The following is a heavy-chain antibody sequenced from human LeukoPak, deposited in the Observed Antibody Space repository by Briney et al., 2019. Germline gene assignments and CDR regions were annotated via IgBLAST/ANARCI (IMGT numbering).Heavy chain of an antibody. CDR1: GFTFSSYS. D-gene: IGHD3-10*01. J-gene: IGHJ3*02. CDR3: ARSAVWFGEPDAFDI. CDR2: ISSSSSNI. Sequence: PGGSLRLSCAASGFTFSSYSMNWVRQAPGRGLEWVSYISSSSSNIYYADSVKGRFTISRDNAKNSLYLQMNSLRAEDTAVYYCARSAVWFGEPDAFDIWGQGTLVTVSS. V-gene: IGHV3-48*04.